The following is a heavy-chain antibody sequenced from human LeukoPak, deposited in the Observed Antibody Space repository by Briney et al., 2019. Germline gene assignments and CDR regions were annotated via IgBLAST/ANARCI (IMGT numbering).Heavy chain of an antibody. J-gene: IGHJ6*03. D-gene: IGHD3-10*01. CDR1: GGSISTYY. CDR2: GYYSGST. CDR3: ARSADRVVRGAPPYYYYYVDV. V-gene: IGHV4-59*01. Sequence: SETLSLTCTVSGGSISTYYWSWIRQPPGKGLEWIGYGYYSGSTNYDPSLKSRVTISVDTSKNQFSLKLSSVTAADTAVYYCARSADRVVRGAPPYYYYYVDVWGKGTTVTVSS.